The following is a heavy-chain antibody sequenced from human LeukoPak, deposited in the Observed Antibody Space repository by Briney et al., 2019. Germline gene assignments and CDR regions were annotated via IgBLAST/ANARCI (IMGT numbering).Heavy chain of an antibody. J-gene: IGHJ6*03. Sequence: ASVKVSCKASGYTFTSYDINWVRQATGQGLEWMGWMNPNSGNTGYAQKFQGRVTITRNTSISTAYMELSSLRSEDTAVYYCARSFYDFWSGYYGYYYYYYYMDVWGQGTTVTVSS. CDR3: ARSFYDFWSGYYGYYYYYYYMDV. V-gene: IGHV1-8*01. CDR2: MNPNSGNT. D-gene: IGHD3-3*01. CDR1: GYTFTSYD.